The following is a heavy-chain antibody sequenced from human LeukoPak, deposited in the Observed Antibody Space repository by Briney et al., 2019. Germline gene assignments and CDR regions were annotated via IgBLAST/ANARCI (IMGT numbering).Heavy chain of an antibody. D-gene: IGHD4-17*01. V-gene: IGHV3-30*02. Sequence: GGSLRLSCAASGFTFSSYGMHWVRQAPGKGLEWVAFIRYDGSNKYYADSVKGRFTISRDNPKNTLYLQMNSLRAEDTAVYYCARGEHDYGDDGAFDIWGQGTMVTVSS. J-gene: IGHJ3*02. CDR1: GFTFSSYG. CDR3: ARGEHDYGDDGAFDI. CDR2: IRYDGSNK.